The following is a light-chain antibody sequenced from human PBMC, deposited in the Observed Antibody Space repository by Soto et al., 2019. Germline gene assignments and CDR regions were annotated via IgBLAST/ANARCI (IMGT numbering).Light chain of an antibody. Sequence: EIVMTQSPATLSVSPGERATLSCRASQSVSSNLAWYQQKPGQAPRLLIQDASTRATGIPVRFSGSGSGTEFTLTISGLQSEDFAVYYCQQYKSEYTFGQGTKLEIK. J-gene: IGKJ2*01. CDR3: QQYKSEYT. V-gene: IGKV3-15*01. CDR2: DAS. CDR1: QSVSSN.